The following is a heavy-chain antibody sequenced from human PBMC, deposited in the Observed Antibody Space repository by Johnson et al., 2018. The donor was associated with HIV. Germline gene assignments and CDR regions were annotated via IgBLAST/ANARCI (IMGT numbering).Heavy chain of an antibody. D-gene: IGHD2-15*01. CDR2: IYSGGST. Sequence: VQLVESGGGLVKPGGSLRLSCAASGFTFSNAWMSWVRQAPGKGLEWVSIIYSGGSTYYADSVKGRFTISRDNNRDSLYLQMNSLRAEDTALYFCARGSRYCSGGSCPEAFDIWGQGTMVTVSS. CDR3: ARGSRYCSGGSCPEAFDI. V-gene: IGHV3-66*01. J-gene: IGHJ3*02. CDR1: GFTFSNAW.